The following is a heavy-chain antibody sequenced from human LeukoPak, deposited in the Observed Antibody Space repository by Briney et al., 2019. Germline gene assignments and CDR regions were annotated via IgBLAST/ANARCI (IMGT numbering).Heavy chain of an antibody. J-gene: IGHJ5*02. Sequence: ASVKVSCKAPGYTFTSYYMHWVRQAPGQGLEWMGIINPSGGSTSYAQKFQGRVTMTRDMSTSTVYMELSSLRSEDTAVYYCARAIVGAISWFDPWGQGTLVTVSS. CDR1: GYTFTSYY. D-gene: IGHD1-26*01. V-gene: IGHV1-46*01. CDR3: ARAIVGAISWFDP. CDR2: INPSGGST.